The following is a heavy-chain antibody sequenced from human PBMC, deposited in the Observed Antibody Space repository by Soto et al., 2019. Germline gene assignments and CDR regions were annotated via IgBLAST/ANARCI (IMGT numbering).Heavy chain of an antibody. CDR2: IYYRGNT. Sequence: SETLSLTCTVSGGSVSSGDYYWSWIRQPPGKGLEWIGYIYYRGNTYYNPSLKSRSSISLDTSKNHLSLKLSSVTAADTAVYYCVRAVNSGYYFPFDYWGKGTLVTVSS. CDR3: VRAVNSGYYFPFDY. D-gene: IGHD3-22*01. J-gene: IGHJ4*02. V-gene: IGHV4-30-4*01. CDR1: GGSVSSGDYY.